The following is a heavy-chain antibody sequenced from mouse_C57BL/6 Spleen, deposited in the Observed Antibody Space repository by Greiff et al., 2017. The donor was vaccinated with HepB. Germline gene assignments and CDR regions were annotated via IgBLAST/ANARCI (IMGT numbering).Heavy chain of an antibody. CDR3: ARVRSNYPYWYFDV. CDR2: INYDGSST. Sequence: EVKLVESEGGLVQPGSSMKLSCTASGFTFSDYYMAWVRQVPEKGLEWVANINYDGSSTYYLDSLKSRFIISRDNAKNILYLQMSSLKSEDTATYYCARVRSNYPYWYFDVWGTGTTVTVSS. J-gene: IGHJ1*03. D-gene: IGHD2-5*01. V-gene: IGHV5-16*01. CDR1: GFTFSDYY.